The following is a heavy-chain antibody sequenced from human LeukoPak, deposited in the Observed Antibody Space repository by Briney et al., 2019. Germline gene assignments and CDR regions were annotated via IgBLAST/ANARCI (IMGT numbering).Heavy chain of an antibody. D-gene: IGHD3-10*01. J-gene: IGHJ3*02. CDR2: ISAYNGNT. V-gene: IGHV1-18*01. Sequence: ASVKVSCKASGYTFTSYGISWVRQAPGQGLEWMGWISAYNGNTNYAQKLQGRVTMTTDTSTSTAYMELRSLRSDDTAVYYCARVRSVLLWFGGTYDAFDIWGQGTMVTVSS. CDR3: ARVRSVLLWFGGTYDAFDI. CDR1: GYTFTSYG.